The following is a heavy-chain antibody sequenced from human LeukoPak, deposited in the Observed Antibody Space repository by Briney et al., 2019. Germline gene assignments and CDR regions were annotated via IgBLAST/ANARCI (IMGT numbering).Heavy chain of an antibody. V-gene: IGHV1-24*01. Sequence: GASVKVSCKASGYTFTGYYMHWVRQAPGKGLEWMGGFDPEDGETIYAQKFQGRVTMTEDTSTDTAYMELSSLRSEDTAVYYCATVRTVTYGGFLSKGRKRYYFDYWGQGTLVTVSS. D-gene: IGHD4-17*01. CDR2: FDPEDGET. J-gene: IGHJ4*02. CDR3: ATVRTVTYGGFLSKGRKRYYFDY. CDR1: GYTFTGYY.